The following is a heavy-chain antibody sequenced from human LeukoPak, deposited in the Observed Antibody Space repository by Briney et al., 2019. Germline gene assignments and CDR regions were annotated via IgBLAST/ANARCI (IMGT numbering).Heavy chain of an antibody. CDR2: IYYSGST. CDR1: GGSISSSSYY. CDR3: ARDRGYYGSGSYSYFDY. Sequence: SETLSLTCTVSGGSISSSSYYWGWIRQPPGKGLEWIGSIYYSGSTYYNLSLKSRVTISVDTSKNQFSLKLSSVTAADTAVYYCARDRGYYGSGSYSYFDYWGQGTLVTVSS. V-gene: IGHV4-39*07. D-gene: IGHD3-10*01. J-gene: IGHJ4*02.